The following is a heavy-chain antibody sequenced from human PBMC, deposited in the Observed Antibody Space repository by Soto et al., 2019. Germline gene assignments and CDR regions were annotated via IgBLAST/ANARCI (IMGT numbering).Heavy chain of an antibody. CDR3: ARDFSSMVRGVRYYYYYGMDV. D-gene: IGHD3-10*01. CDR2: INAGNGNT. CDR1: GYTFTSYA. J-gene: IGHJ6*02. V-gene: IGHV1-3*01. Sequence: ASVKVSCKASGYTFTSYAMHWVRQAPGQRLEWMGWINAGNGNTKYSQKFQGRVTITRDTSASTAYMELSSLRSEDTAVYYCARDFSSMVRGVRYYYYYGMDVWGQGTTVTSP.